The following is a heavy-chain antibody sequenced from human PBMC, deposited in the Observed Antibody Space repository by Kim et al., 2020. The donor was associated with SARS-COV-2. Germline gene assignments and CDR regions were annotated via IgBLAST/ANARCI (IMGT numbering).Heavy chain of an antibody. V-gene: IGHV4-34*01. CDR1: GGSFSGYY. Sequence: SETLSLTCAVYGGSFSGYYWSWIRQPPRKGLEWIGEINHSGSTNYNPSLKSRVTISVDTSKNQFSLKLSSVTAADTAVYYCARAHILTGYYYYYGMDVWGQGTTVTVSS. CDR3: ARAHILTGYYYYYGMDV. CDR2: INHSGST. J-gene: IGHJ6*02. D-gene: IGHD3-9*01.